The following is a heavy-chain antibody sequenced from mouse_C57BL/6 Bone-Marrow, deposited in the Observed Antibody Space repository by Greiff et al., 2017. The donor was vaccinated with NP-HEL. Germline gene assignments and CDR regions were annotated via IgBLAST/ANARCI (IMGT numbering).Heavy chain of an antibody. CDR3: ARAPHSYDYLYFDY. J-gene: IGHJ2*01. V-gene: IGHV1-9*01. CDR2: ILPGSGST. D-gene: IGHD2-4*01. CDR1: GYTFTGYW. Sequence: QVQLQQSGAELMKPGASVKLSCKATGYTFTGYWLEWVKQRPGHGLEWIGEILPGSGSTNYNEKFKGKAPFPADPSSHTAYMQLSSLTTEDSAIYYSARAPHSYDYLYFDYWGQGTTLTVSS.